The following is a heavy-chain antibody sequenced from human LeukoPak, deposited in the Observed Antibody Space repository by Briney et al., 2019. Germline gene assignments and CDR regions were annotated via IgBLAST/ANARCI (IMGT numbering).Heavy chain of an antibody. D-gene: IGHD2-15*01. J-gene: IGHJ6*03. CDR2: IYYSGST. Sequence: SETLSLTCTVSGGSISSYYWSWLRQPPGKGLEWIGYIYYSGSTNYNPSLTSRVTISVDTSKNQFSLKLSSVTAADTAVYYCARASLAGADYYYMDVWGKGTTVTFSS. CDR3: ARASLAGADYYYMDV. V-gene: IGHV4-59*01. CDR1: GGSISSYY.